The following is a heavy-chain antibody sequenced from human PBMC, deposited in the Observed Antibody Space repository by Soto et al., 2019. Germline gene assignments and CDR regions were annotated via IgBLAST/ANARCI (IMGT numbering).Heavy chain of an antibody. J-gene: IGHJ4*02. D-gene: IGHD2-15*01. V-gene: IGHV3-74*01. CDR2: INTDGSST. CDR3: ARRGSGVTRGLHY. Sequence: EVQLVESGGGLVQPGGSLRLSCAASGFTFSSYWMHWVRQAPGKWLVWISRINTDGSSTSYVDSVQGRFTISRDNGKNKLVLRMNSLRGEDTAVYDCARRGSGVTRGLHYWGQGTLVTVSS. CDR1: GFTFSSYW.